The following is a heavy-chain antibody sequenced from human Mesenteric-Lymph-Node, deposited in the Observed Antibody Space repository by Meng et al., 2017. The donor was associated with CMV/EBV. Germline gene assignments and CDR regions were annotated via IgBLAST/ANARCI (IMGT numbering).Heavy chain of an antibody. CDR2: IYYSGST. CDR1: GGSISSSSYY. J-gene: IGHJ4*02. D-gene: IGHD3-22*01. Sequence: QLQLQESGPGLGKPSETLSLTCTVPGGSISSSSYYWGWIRQPPGKGLEWIGSIYYSGSTYYNPSLKSRVTISVDTSKNQFSLKLSSVTAADTAVYYCARDGDYYDSSGYNPFDYWGQGTLVTVSS. CDR3: ARDGDYYDSSGYNPFDY. V-gene: IGHV4-39*07.